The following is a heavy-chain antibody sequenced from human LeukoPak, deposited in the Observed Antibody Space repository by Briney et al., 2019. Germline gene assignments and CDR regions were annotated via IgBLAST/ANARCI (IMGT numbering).Heavy chain of an antibody. V-gene: IGHV1-18*01. J-gene: IGHJ1*01. CDR2: ISAYNGNT. CDR1: VYTFTSYG. D-gene: IGHD6-13*01. Sequence: ASAKVSCKASVYTFTSYGISWVRQAPGQGLEWMGWISAYNGNTNYAQKLQGRVTMTTDTSTSTAYMELRSLRSDDTAVYYCARGPYSSSWYLEYFQHWGQGALVTVSS. CDR3: ARGPYSSSWYLEYFQH.